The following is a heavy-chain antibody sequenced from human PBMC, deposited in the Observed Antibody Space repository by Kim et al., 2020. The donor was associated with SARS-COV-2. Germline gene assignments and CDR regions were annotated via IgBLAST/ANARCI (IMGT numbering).Heavy chain of an antibody. CDR2: IYTTGST. D-gene: IGHD3-10*01. CDR3: VRDESGHTFASGSYLDY. CDR1: GASINSGDYY. V-gene: IGHV4-61*02. J-gene: IGHJ4*02. Sequence: SETLSLTCNVSGASINSGDYYWSWVRQAAGEGLEWIGRIYTTGSTDYIPALSSRVSMSVDTSKNQFSLELRPVTAADTAVYYCVRDESGHTFASGSYLDYWGQGSLVTVSA.